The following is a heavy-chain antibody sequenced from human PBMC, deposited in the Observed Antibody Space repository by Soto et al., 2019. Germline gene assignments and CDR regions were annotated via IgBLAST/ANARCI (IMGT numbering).Heavy chain of an antibody. CDR3: ARLDLTYYLDF. CDR2: IYYSEIV. Sequence: PSDPLSLTCTVSGDSVNRRNCYSRWIRLPPGKGLEWIGYIYYSEIVNYNPSLKSRVTISADTSKNHLSLKLTSVAAADTAVYYCARLDLTYYLDFWGQGTLVTVSS. D-gene: IGHD3-3*01. V-gene: IGHV4-61*03. J-gene: IGHJ4*02. CDR1: GDSVNRRNCY.